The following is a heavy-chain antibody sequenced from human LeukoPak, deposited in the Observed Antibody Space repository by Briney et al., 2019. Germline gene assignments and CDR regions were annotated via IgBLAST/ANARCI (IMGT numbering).Heavy chain of an antibody. CDR3: ARDQGYCGSTSCLNYYYYYYYMDV. D-gene: IGHD2-2*01. CDR1: GFTFSSYS. Sequence: GGSLRLSCAASGFTFSSYSMNWVRQAPGKGLEWVSYISSSSSTIYYADSVKGRFTISRDNAKNSLFLQMNSLRAEDTAVYYCARDQGYCGSTSCLNYYYYYYYMDVWGKGTTVTVSS. J-gene: IGHJ6*03. V-gene: IGHV3-48*01. CDR2: ISSSSSTI.